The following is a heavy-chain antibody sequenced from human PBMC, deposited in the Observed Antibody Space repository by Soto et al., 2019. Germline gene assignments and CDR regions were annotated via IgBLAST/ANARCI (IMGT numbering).Heavy chain of an antibody. CDR1: GFTFSTYS. V-gene: IGHV3-21*01. Sequence: GGSLRLSCAASGFTFSTYSMHWFRQAPGRGLEWVSSISSTSTYIYYADSVKGRFTISRDNAKNSLYLQMNSLRGEDTAVYYCVRDVNYDDSSGHRDYWGQGTLVTVSS. J-gene: IGHJ4*02. CDR2: ISSTSTYI. D-gene: IGHD3-22*01. CDR3: VRDVNYDDSSGHRDY.